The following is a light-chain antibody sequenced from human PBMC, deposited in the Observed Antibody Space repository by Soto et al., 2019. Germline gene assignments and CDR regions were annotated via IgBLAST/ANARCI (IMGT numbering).Light chain of an antibody. Sequence: EIVLTQSPATLSLSPGERATLSCRASQSVSSYLAWYQQKPGQAPRLLIYDTSNRATGIPARFSGSGSGTDFTLTISSLEPEDFAVYYCQHRRTWPLTFGGGTKVEI. V-gene: IGKV3-11*01. CDR3: QHRRTWPLT. J-gene: IGKJ4*01. CDR2: DTS. CDR1: QSVSSY.